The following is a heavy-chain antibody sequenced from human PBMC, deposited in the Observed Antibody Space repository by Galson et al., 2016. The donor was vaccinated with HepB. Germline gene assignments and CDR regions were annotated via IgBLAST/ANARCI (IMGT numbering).Heavy chain of an antibody. CDR1: GFAFSNFA. CDR3: AKEALYGSGTYIDS. CDR2: SNARGDNI. Sequence: SLRLSCAGSGFAFSNFAMSWVRQAPGEGLEWISSSNARGDNIYYSASVKGRFTLHRDNSNNTLYLRMNSLRVEDTAIYYCAKEALYGSGTYIDSWGQGILVTVSS. V-gene: IGHV3-23*01. J-gene: IGHJ4*02. D-gene: IGHD3-10*01.